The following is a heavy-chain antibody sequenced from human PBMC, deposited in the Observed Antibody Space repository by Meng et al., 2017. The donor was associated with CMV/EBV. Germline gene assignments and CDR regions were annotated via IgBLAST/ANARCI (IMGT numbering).Heavy chain of an antibody. D-gene: IGHD3-10*01. J-gene: IGHJ4*02. CDR2: ISGSGGST. CDR1: GFTFSSYA. CDR3: AKLVLLWFGESLQRGADHDY. Sequence: GGSLRPSCAASGFTFSSYAMSWVRQAPGKGLEWVSAISGSGGSTYHADSVKGRFTISRDNSKTTLYLQMNSLRAEDTAVYYCAKLVLLWFGESLQRGADHDYWGQGTLVTVSS. V-gene: IGHV3-23*01.